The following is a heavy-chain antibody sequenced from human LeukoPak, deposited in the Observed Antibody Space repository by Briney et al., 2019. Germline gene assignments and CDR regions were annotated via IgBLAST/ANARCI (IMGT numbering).Heavy chain of an antibody. Sequence: GGSLRLSCAASGFTVRSNYMSWVRQAPGKGLEWVSVIYSGRSTYYADSVKGRFTISRDNSKNTLYLQMNSLRAEDTAVYYCARDLPFQHWGQGTLVTVSS. V-gene: IGHV3-66*01. CDR1: GFTVRSNY. CDR2: IYSGRST. CDR3: ARDLPFQH. J-gene: IGHJ1*01.